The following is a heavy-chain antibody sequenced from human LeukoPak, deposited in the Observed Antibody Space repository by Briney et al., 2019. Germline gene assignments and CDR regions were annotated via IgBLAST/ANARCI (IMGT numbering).Heavy chain of an antibody. V-gene: IGHV5-51*01. CDR1: GYGFTSYW. CDR2: IYPGDSNS. CDR3: ARRAHSGAMNTLDY. J-gene: IGHJ4*02. Sequence: GESLKISCSGSGYGFTSYWIVWVRQMPRKGLDWIGVIYPGDSNSRYSPSFQGQVTISADKSIRTAYLHWSSLNASDTTMYYCARRAHSGAMNTLDYWGQGTLVTVSS. D-gene: IGHD6-25*01.